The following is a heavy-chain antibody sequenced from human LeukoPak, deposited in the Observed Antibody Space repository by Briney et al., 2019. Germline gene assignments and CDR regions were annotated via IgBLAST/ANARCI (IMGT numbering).Heavy chain of an antibody. Sequence: GSLRLSCAASGFTFRTYTMKWVRQAPGQGLEWVASISGSSTYIFYADSVKGRFTISRDNAKNSLYLQMTSLRGEDTAVYYCARVANGGTSRDFWGQGTLVTVSS. CDR3: ARVANGGTSRDF. D-gene: IGHD2-15*01. V-gene: IGHV3-21*01. CDR2: ISGSSTYI. J-gene: IGHJ4*02. CDR1: GFTFRTYT.